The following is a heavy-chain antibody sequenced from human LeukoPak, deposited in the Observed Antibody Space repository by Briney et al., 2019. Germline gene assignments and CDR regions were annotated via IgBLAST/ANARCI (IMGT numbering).Heavy chain of an antibody. CDR1: GYTLTELS. CDR2: SDPEDGET. V-gene: IGHV1-24*01. CDR3: ATDPLGYYDSSGHTSPFDY. Sequence: GASVKVSCKVSGYTLTELSMHWVRPAPGKGLEWMGGSDPEDGETIYAQKFQGRVTMTEDTSTDTAYMELSSLRSEDTAVYYCATDPLGYYDSSGHTSPFDYWGQGTLVTVSS. D-gene: IGHD3-22*01. J-gene: IGHJ4*02.